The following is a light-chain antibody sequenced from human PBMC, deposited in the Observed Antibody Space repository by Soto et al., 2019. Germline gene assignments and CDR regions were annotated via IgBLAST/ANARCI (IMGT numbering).Light chain of an antibody. V-gene: IGLV1-47*01. CDR3: AAWDDSLSGPV. CDR2: RNN. Sequence: QSVLTQPTSASGTPGQRVTISCSGSSSNIGSNYVYWYQQLPGTAPKLLIYRNNQRPSGVPDRFSGSKSGTSASLAISGLRSEDEADYYCAAWDDSLSGPVFGGGTKLT. CDR1: SSNIGSNY. J-gene: IGLJ2*01.